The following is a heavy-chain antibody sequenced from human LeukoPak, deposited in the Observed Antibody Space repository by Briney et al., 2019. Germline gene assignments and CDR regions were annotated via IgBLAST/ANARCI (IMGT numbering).Heavy chain of an antibody. J-gene: IGHJ2*01. CDR3: ARDPVVPATSMQFDWYFDL. CDR1: GGSIGSYY. D-gene: IGHD2-21*02. V-gene: IGHV4-38-2*02. Sequence: PSETLSLTCTVSGGSIGSYYWSWIRQPPGKGLEWIGSISHSGSPYYNPSLKSRVTISVHTSKNQFSLKLSSVTAADTAVYYCARDPVVPATSMQFDWYFDLWGRGTLVTVSS. CDR2: ISHSGSP.